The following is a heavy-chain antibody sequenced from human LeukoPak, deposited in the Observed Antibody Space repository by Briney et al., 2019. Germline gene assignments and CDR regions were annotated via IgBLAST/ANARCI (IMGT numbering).Heavy chain of an antibody. V-gene: IGHV3-15*07. CDR2: IKSKADGETI. CDR1: GFTFTNAW. D-gene: IGHD5/OR15-5a*01. J-gene: IGHJ4*02. CDR3: ARGGIKVLYEANDY. Sequence: PGGSLRLSCAASGFTFTNAWMNWVRQAPGKGLEWVGRIKSKADGETIDYAAPVKGGFTFSRDDSKNMLYLQMNSLRAEDTAVYYCARGGIKVLYEANDYWGQGTLVTVSS.